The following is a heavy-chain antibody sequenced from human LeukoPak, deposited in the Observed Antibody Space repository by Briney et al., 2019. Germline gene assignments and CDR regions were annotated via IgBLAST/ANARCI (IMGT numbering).Heavy chain of an antibody. CDR2: ITGSGYVT. D-gene: IGHD6-19*01. Sequence: TGGSLRLRCAASGCTFSSYRLSWVRQAPGKGLEWVCGITGSGYVTYYADSVKGRFTVSRDNSKNTLYLQMNSLRAEDTGIYYCAKDKNSGWYSPFDYWGQGALVTVSS. J-gene: IGHJ4*02. V-gene: IGHV3-23*01. CDR1: GCTFSSYR. CDR3: AKDKNSGWYSPFDY.